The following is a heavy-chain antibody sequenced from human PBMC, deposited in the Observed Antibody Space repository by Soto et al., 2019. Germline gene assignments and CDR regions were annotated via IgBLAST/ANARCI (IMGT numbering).Heavy chain of an antibody. Sequence: EVQLLESGGGLVQPGGSLRLSCAASGFTFSSYAMSWVRQAPGKGLEWVSAISGSGGSTYYADSVKGRFTISRDNSKNSLYLQMNSLRAEDTAVYYCAKASGAAGKASGFNWGQGTLVTVSS. J-gene: IGHJ4*02. D-gene: IGHD6-13*01. CDR2: ISGSGGST. V-gene: IGHV3-23*01. CDR1: GFTFSSYA. CDR3: AKASGAAGKASGFN.